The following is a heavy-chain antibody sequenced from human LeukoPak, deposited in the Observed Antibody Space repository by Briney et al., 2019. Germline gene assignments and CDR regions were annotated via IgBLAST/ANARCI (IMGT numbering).Heavy chain of an antibody. CDR3: ALDVGATNGRFDP. CDR2: IYYSGST. J-gene: IGHJ5*02. D-gene: IGHD1-26*01. V-gene: IGHV4-31*03. CDR1: GGSISSGGYY. Sequence: SQTLSLTCTVSGGSISSGGYYWSWIRQHPGRGLEWIGYIYYSGSTYYNPSLKSRVTISVDTSKNQFSLKLSSVTAADTAVYYCALDVGATNGRFDPWGQGTLVTVSS.